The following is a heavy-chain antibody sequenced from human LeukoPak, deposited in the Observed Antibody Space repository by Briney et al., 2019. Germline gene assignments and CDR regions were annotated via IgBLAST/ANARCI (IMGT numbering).Heavy chain of an antibody. Sequence: GGSLRLSCAASGFTFSSYAMSWVRQAPGKGLEWVSAISGSGGSKYYADSVKGRFTISRDNSKNTLYLQMNSLRAEDTAVYYCAKDWAVVVVAARYFDYWGQGTLVTVSS. CDR2: ISGSGGSK. J-gene: IGHJ4*02. CDR3: AKDWAVVVVAARYFDY. V-gene: IGHV3-23*01. D-gene: IGHD2-15*01. CDR1: GFTFSSYA.